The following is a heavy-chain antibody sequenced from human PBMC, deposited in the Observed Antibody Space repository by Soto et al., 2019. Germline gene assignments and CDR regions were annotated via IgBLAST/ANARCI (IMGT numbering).Heavy chain of an antibody. V-gene: IGHV2-70*04. Sequence: SGPTLVNPTETLTLTCTFSGFSLSTSGMRVSWIRQAPGKALEWLARIDWDEDRFYSTSLKTRLTISKDTSKNQVVLTMTKMDPVDTATYYCARMRSEYYSSCLDYWGQGILVTVSS. J-gene: IGHJ4*02. D-gene: IGHD2-2*01. CDR2: IDWDEDR. CDR3: ARMRSEYYSSCLDY. CDR1: GFSLSTSGMR.